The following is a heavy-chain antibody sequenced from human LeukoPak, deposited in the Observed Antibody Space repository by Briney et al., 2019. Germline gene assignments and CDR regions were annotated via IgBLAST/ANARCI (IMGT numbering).Heavy chain of an antibody. V-gene: IGHV5-51*01. CDR3: ARRLGSSSWSFDY. CDR1: GYSFTNYW. J-gene: IGHJ4*02. Sequence: PGESLNISCKGSGYSFTNYWIGWVRQMPGKGLEWMGVIYPGDSDTRYSPSFQGQVTISADKSISTAYLQWSSLKASDTAMYYCARRLGSSSWSFDYWGQGTLVTVSS. D-gene: IGHD6-13*01. CDR2: IYPGDSDT.